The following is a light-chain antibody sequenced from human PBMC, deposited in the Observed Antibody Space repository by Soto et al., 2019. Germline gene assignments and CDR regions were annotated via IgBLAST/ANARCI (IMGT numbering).Light chain of an antibody. V-gene: IGKV3-20*01. CDR2: GAS. CDR1: QSVTGSY. CDR3: QQYGSSPPNT. Sequence: EIVLTQSPGTLSLSPGQRATLSCRASQSVTGSYLAWYQQKPGQAPRLLIYGASRRATGIPDRFSGSGSGTDFTLTITGLEPEDSALYYCQQYGSSPPNTFGQGTKLEIK. J-gene: IGKJ2*01.